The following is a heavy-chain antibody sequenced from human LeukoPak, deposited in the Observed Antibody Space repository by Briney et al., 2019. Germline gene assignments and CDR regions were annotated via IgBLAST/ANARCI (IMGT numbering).Heavy chain of an antibody. CDR3: ARARDDYYASGSPPLDWFDP. CDR1: GGSISSSSYY. Sequence: PSETLSLTCTVSGGSISSSSYYWGWIRQPPGTGLEWIGSIYYSGSTYYNPSLKSRVTISVDTSKNQFSLKLTSVTAADTAVYYCARARDDYYASGSPPLDWFDPWGQGTLVTVSA. D-gene: IGHD3-10*01. J-gene: IGHJ5*02. CDR2: IYYSGST. V-gene: IGHV4-39*01.